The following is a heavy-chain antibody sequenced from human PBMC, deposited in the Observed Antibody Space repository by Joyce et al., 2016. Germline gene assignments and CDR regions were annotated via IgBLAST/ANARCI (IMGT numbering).Heavy chain of an antibody. CDR1: EFMFSTDW. J-gene: IGHJ4*02. CDR2: IESEGKRT. D-gene: IGHD2-15*01. CDR3: SRGRGLDS. Sequence: EVQLVESGGGLVQPGGSRRLSCAASEFMFSTDWMHWVRQAPGKGLVLGARIESEGKRTNYADAVKGRFTISRDNAKNTLYLQMNSLRAEDTGVYYSSRGRGLDSWGQGTLVIVSS. V-gene: IGHV3-74*01.